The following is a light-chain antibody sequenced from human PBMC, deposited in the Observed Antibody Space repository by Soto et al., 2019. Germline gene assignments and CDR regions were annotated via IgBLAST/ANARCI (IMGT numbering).Light chain of an antibody. CDR3: QQYYSTPPT. J-gene: IGKJ4*01. CDR2: WAS. CDR1: QSVLYSSNNKNY. V-gene: IGKV4-1*01. Sequence: DIVMTQSPDSLAVSLGERATINCKSSQSVLYSSNNKNYLAWYQQKPGQPPKLLIYWASTRESGVPDRFSGSWYGTDFTLTISSLQAEDVAVYYCQQYYSTPPTFGGGTKVEIK.